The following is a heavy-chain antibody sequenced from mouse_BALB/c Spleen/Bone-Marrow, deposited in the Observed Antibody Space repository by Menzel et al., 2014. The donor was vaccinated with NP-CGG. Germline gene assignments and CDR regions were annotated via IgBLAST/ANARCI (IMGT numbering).Heavy chain of an antibody. D-gene: IGHD1-2*01. CDR3: ARRGISTAAWYFDV. V-gene: IGHV1-12*01. CDR2: IYPGNGDT. CDR1: GYTFTSYN. J-gene: IGHJ1*01. Sequence: SGAELVKPGASVKMSCKASGYTFTSYNMHWVKQTPGQGLEWIGSIYPGNGDTSYNQKFKGKATSTADKSSSTAYMQLSSLTSEDSAVYYCARRGISTAAWYFDVWGAGTTVTVSS.